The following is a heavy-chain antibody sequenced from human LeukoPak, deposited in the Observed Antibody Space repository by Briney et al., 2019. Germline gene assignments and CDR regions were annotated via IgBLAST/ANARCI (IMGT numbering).Heavy chain of an antibody. Sequence: ASETLSLICIVSGGSISSSSRYWGWIRQPPGKGLEWIGSIFYSGGTYHNPSLKSRVTISVDRSKNQFSLKLNSVTAADTAVYYCATTTIRLGYWGQGTLVTVSS. CDR2: IFYSGGT. J-gene: IGHJ4*02. CDR3: ATTTIRLGY. V-gene: IGHV4-39*07. D-gene: IGHD1-26*01. CDR1: GGSISSSSRY.